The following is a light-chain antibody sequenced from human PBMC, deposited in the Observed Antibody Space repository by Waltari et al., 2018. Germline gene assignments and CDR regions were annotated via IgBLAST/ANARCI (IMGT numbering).Light chain of an antibody. CDR3: QQYGSPGT. CDR2: GAS. Sequence: EIVLTQSPGTLSLSPGERATLSCRASQSVSSSYLAWYQQKPGPAPRLLIYGASSRATGIPDRFSGSGSGTDFTLTISRLEPEDFAVYYCQQYGSPGTFGPGTKVDIK. CDR1: QSVSSSY. J-gene: IGKJ3*01. V-gene: IGKV3-20*01.